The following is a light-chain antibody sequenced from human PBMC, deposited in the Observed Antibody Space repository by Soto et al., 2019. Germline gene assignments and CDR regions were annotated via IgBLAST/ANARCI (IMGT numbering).Light chain of an antibody. CDR2: AAS. V-gene: IGKV1-6*01. CDR1: QGIRYD. J-gene: IGKJ4*01. Sequence: AIQVTQSPSSLPASVGDRVTITCRASQGIRYDLSWYQQKPGQAPKLLIYAASSLQSGVPSRFSGSGSGTDFTLTISSLQPEDFATYYCLEDYTYPLTFGGGTKVDIK. CDR3: LEDYTYPLT.